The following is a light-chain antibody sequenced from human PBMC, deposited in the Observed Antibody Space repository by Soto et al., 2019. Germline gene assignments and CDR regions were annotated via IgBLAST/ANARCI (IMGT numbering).Light chain of an antibody. J-gene: IGKJ4*01. V-gene: IGKV3-15*01. CDR1: KGIYNN. Sequence: EIVMTQSPATLSVSPGERTPSPCRASKGIYNNLAWYQQKPGQAPRLLIYEASTRATGIPARFSGSGSGTEFTLTISSLQSEDFAVYYCQQYNKWPLTFDGGARVEIK. CDR2: EAS. CDR3: QQYNKWPLT.